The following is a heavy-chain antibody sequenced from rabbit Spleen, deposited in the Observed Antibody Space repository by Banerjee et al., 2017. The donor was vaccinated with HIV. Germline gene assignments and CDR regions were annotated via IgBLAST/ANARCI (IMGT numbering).Heavy chain of an antibody. CDR1: GMDFNNHYY. V-gene: IGHV1S40*01. Sequence: EESGGGLVKPGGTLTLTCKASGMDFNNHYYMCWVRQAPGKGLEWIGCIAIGSAGTYYANWAKGRFTISKTSSTTVTLQMSSLTAADTATYFCARDIFSAMDLWGPGTLVTVS. J-gene: IGHJ4*01. D-gene: IGHD2-1*01. CDR2: IAIGSAGT. CDR3: ARDIFSAMDL.